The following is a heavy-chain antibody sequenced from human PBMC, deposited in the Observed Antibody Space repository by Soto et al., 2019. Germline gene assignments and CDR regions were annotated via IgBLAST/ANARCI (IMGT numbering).Heavy chain of an antibody. CDR3: TYTRTGTTAFDS. Sequence: GGSLRLSCAGSEITRSNAWMNWVRQAAGKGMEWVGRIRSKGDGGATEYAAPVKGRFTFSRDDSENTPFLQMSAMKPEDTGVYFCTYTRTGTTAFDSSCQGTTVTVS. V-gene: IGHV3-15*01. CDR2: IRSKGDGGAT. J-gene: IGHJ3*01. CDR1: EITRSNAW. D-gene: IGHD1-1*01.